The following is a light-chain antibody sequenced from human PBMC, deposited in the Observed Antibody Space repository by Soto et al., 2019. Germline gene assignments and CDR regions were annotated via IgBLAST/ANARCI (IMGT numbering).Light chain of an antibody. CDR3: QQYHSYPWT. CDR2: KAS. V-gene: IGKV1-5*03. Sequence: DIQMTQSPSTLSTSVGDRVTITCRACQSISSWLAWYQQRPGKAPNLLIYKASTLETGVPSRFSGSESGTEFTLTISSLQPDDFATYYCQQYHSYPWTFGQGTKVEIK. J-gene: IGKJ1*01. CDR1: QSISSW.